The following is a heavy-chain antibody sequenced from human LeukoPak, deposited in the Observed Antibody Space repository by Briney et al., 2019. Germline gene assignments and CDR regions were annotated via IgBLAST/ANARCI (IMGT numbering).Heavy chain of an antibody. CDR3: ARAYGSGSYTLLFFDY. V-gene: IGHV1-46*01. J-gene: IGHJ4*02. CDR2: INPSGGST. Sequence: ASVKVSCKASGYTFTGYSMHWVRQAPGQGLEWMGIINPSGGSTSYAQKFQGRVTMTRDTSTSTVYMELSSLRSEDTAVYYCARAYGSGSYTLLFFDYWGQGTLVTVSS. CDR1: GYTFTGYS. D-gene: IGHD3-10*01.